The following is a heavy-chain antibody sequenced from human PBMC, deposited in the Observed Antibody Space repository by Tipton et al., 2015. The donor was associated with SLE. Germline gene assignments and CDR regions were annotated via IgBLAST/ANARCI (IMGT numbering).Heavy chain of an antibody. V-gene: IGHV4-59*04. CDR1: GGSISSHY. D-gene: IGHD6-13*01. J-gene: IGHJ6*02. CDR3: QRAAAGSGYYYGMDV. CDR2: IYYSGST. Sequence: TLSLTCTVSGGSISSHYWSWIRQPPGKGLEWIGSIYYSGSTYYNPSLKSRVTISVDTSKNQFSLKLSSVTAADTAVYYCQRAAAGSGYYYGMDVWGQGTTVTVSS.